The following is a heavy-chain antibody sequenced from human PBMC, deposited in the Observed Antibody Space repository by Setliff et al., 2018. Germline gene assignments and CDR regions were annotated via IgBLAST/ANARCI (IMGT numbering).Heavy chain of an antibody. CDR1: SYTFSSYG. V-gene: IGHV1-18*01. J-gene: IGHJ6*03. Sequence: GASVKVSCKASSYTFSSYGISWVRQAPGQGLEWMGWINPNAGNINYIQKFQGRVTMTRDTSISTAYMELRRLKSDDTAVYYCARGEHIVSGDFYHYIDVWGKGTTVTVSS. CDR2: INPNAGNI. CDR3: ARGEHIVSGDFYHYIDV. D-gene: IGHD2-15*01.